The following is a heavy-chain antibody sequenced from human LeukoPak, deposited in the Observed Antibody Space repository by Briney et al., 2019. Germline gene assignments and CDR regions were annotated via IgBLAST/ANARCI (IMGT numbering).Heavy chain of an antibody. D-gene: IGHD5-18*01. Sequence: PGGSLRLSCAASGFTFSDYYMSWIRQAPGKGLEWVSYISSSGSTIYYADSVKGRFTISRDNAKNSLYLQMNSLRAEDTAVYYCAREYTVDTAIGFDPWGQGTLVTVSS. CDR2: ISSSGSTI. CDR1: GFTFSDYY. V-gene: IGHV3-11*04. CDR3: AREYTVDTAIGFDP. J-gene: IGHJ5*02.